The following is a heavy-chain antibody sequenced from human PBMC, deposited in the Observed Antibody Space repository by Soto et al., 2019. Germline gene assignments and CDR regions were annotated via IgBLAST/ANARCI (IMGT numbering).Heavy chain of an antibody. Sequence: GGSLRLSCAASGFTVSSNYMSWVRQAPGKGLEWVSVIYSGGSTYYADSVKGRFTISRDNSKNTLYLQMNSLRAEDTAVYYCARDLLYYGSGSYVGAFDIWGQGTMVTVSS. CDR3: ARDLLYYGSGSYVGAFDI. D-gene: IGHD3-10*01. J-gene: IGHJ3*02. V-gene: IGHV3-66*01. CDR2: IYSGGST. CDR1: GFTVSSNY.